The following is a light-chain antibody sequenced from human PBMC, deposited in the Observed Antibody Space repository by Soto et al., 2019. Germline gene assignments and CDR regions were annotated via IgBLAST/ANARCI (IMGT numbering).Light chain of an antibody. CDR2: EVT. Sequence: QSALTQPASVSGSPGQSITISCTGTSSDVGAYNYVSWYQQHPGKAPKLMIFEVTNRPSGISTRFSGSKSGYTASLTISGLQPDDEGDYYCSSYTSDSTFLVFGGGTKLTVL. V-gene: IGLV2-14*01. J-gene: IGLJ2*01. CDR1: SSDVGAYNY. CDR3: SSYTSDSTFLV.